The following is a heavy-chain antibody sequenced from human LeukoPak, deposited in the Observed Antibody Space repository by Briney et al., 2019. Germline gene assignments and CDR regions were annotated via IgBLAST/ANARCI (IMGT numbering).Heavy chain of an antibody. Sequence: SETLSLTCTVSGVSISSSNSYWGWIRQPPGKGLEWIGSIYYSGNTYYNASLKSHVSISIDTSKNQFSLRLTSVTAADTAVYYCARQTGSGLFILPGGQGTLVTVSS. CDR2: IYYSGNT. D-gene: IGHD3/OR15-3a*01. CDR1: GVSISSSNSY. J-gene: IGHJ4*02. CDR3: ARQTGSGLFILP. V-gene: IGHV4-39*01.